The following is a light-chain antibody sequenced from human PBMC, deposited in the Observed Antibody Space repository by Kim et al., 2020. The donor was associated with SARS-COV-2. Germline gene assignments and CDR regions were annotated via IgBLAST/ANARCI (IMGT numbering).Light chain of an antibody. CDR3: QSRDSGGNVL. V-gene: IGLV3-19*01. Sequence: SSELTQDPAVSMALGQTVRITCQGDSLRSYYATWYQQRPRQAPVLVIYGRNNRPSGIPDRFPGSSSGNTASLTISGAQAEDEADFYCQSRDSGGNVLFGGGTKLTVL. J-gene: IGLJ2*01. CDR1: SLRSYY. CDR2: GRN.